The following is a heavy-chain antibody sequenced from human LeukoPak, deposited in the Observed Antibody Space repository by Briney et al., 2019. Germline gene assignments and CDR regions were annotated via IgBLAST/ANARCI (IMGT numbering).Heavy chain of an antibody. CDR3: ARRAGYFDY. Sequence: SETLSLTCAVYGGSFSDYYWSWIRQPPGKGLEWIGEINHSGSTNYNPSLKSRVSISVDTSKNQFSLRLSSVTAADTAVYYCARRAGYFDYWGQGTLVTVSS. J-gene: IGHJ4*02. CDR1: GGSFSDYY. V-gene: IGHV4-34*01. CDR2: INHSGST.